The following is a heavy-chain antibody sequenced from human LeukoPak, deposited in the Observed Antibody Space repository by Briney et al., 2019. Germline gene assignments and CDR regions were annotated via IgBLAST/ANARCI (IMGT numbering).Heavy chain of an antibody. CDR1: GFTFSSHW. Sequence: GGSLRLSCAVSGFTFSSHWMSWVRQAPGKGLEWVANINQDGSEKHYVDSVKGRFTISRDNAKNSLYLQMNSLRVEDTAVYYCARDGVAAGIYFDYWGQETLVTVSS. CDR3: ARDGVAAGIYFDY. D-gene: IGHD6-13*01. J-gene: IGHJ4*02. CDR2: INQDGSEK. V-gene: IGHV3-7*01.